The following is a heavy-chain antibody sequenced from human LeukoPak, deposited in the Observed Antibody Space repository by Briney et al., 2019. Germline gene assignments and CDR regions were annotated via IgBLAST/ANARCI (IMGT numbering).Heavy chain of an antibody. CDR1: GFTFSSYG. Sequence: GGSLRLSCAASGFTFSSYGMHWVRQAPGKGLEWVAFIRYDGSNKYYADSVKGRFTISRDNSKNTLYLQMNSLRAEDTAVYYCAKEVDYYGSGTLPADYWGQGTLVTVSS. J-gene: IGHJ4*02. CDR3: AKEVDYYGSGTLPADY. CDR2: IRYDGSNK. V-gene: IGHV3-30*02. D-gene: IGHD3-10*01.